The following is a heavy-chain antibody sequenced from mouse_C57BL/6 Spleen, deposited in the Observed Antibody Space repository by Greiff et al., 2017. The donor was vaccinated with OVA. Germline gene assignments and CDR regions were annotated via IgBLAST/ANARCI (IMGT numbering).Heavy chain of an antibody. CDR1: GYTFTSYW. CDR2: IDPSDSYT. D-gene: IGHD2-4*01. J-gene: IGHJ4*01. V-gene: IGHV1-69*01. Sequence: VQLQQSGAELVMPGASVKLSCKASGYTFTSYWMHWVKQRPGQGLEWIGEIDPSDSYTNYNQKFKGKSTLTVDKSSSTAYLQLSSLTSEDSAVYYCARSDYDVAMDYGGQGTSVTVSS. CDR3: ARSDYDVAMDY.